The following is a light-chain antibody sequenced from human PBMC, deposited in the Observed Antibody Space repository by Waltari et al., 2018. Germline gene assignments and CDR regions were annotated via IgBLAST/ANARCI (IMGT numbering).Light chain of an antibody. CDR2: LGS. J-gene: IGKJ1*01. CDR1: QSLLHDNGNNY. CDR3: MQALQTPWT. V-gene: IGKV2-28*01. Sequence: DLLMPQSPLSLPVTPGEPASISCRSSQSLLHDNGNNYLDWYLQRPGQSPQLLIYLGSNRASGVPDRFSGSGSGTDFTLKISRVEAEDVGVYYCMQALQTPWTFGQGTKVEVK.